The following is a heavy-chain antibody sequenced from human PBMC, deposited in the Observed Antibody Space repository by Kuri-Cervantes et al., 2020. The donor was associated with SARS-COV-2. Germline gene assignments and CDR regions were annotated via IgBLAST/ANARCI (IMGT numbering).Heavy chain of an antibody. J-gene: IGHJ4*02. D-gene: IGHD2-21*01. Sequence: GGSLRLSCAASGFNFSRTDMHWVRQAPGKGLEWVAVISYDGKKKKCIGSGKGRFTISRDNSQNTVYLRMTNLRSEDTAMYYCAKDHFGVHDFWGQGTLVTVPQ. CDR1: GFNFSRTD. CDR3: AKDHFGVHDF. V-gene: IGHV3-30*18. CDR2: ISYDGKKK.